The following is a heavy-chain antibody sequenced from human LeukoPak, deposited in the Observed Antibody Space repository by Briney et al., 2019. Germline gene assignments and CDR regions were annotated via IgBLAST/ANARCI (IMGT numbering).Heavy chain of an antibody. Sequence: SETLSLTCTVSGGSISSGDYYWSWIRQPPGKGPEWIGYIYYSGSTYYNPSLKSRVTISVDTSKNQFSLKLSSVTAADTAVYYCARGYSYDCYYGMDVWGQGTTVTVSS. D-gene: IGHD5-18*01. CDR1: GGSISSGDYY. CDR3: ARGYSYDCYYGMDV. CDR2: IYYSGST. J-gene: IGHJ6*02. V-gene: IGHV4-30-4*01.